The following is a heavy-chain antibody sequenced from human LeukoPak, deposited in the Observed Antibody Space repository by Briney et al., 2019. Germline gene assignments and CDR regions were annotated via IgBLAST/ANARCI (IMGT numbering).Heavy chain of an antibody. CDR3: ARESTRERPGC. CDR2: ISSNGGST. Sequence: PGGSLRLSCAASGFTFSSYAMHWVRQAPGKGLECVSAISSNGGSTYYANSVKGRFTISRDDAKNSLYLQMSSLRAEDTAVYYCARESTRERPGCWGQGTLVTVSS. J-gene: IGHJ4*02. V-gene: IGHV3-64*01. D-gene: IGHD1-1*01. CDR1: GFTFSSYA.